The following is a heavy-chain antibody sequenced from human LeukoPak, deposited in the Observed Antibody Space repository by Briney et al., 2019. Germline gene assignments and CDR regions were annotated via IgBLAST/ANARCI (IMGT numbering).Heavy chain of an antibody. J-gene: IGHJ4*02. CDR3: AKDSLIVVVITFAF. Sequence: GGSLRLSCAASGFTFSSYAMSWVRQAPGTGLEWVSAINGSGGSTYYADSVKGRFTISRDNSKNALYLQMHSLRGEDTAVYYCAKDSLIVVVITFAFWGQGTLVTVSS. D-gene: IGHD3-22*01. V-gene: IGHV3-23*01. CDR1: GFTFSSYA. CDR2: INGSGGST.